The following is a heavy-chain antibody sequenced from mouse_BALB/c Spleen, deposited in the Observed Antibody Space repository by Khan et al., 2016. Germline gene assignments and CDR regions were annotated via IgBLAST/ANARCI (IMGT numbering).Heavy chain of an antibody. CDR2: ILPGNANS. CDR3: ARAWYSMDY. V-gene: IGHV1-9*01. J-gene: IGHJ4*01. CDR1: GYTFSNYW. Sequence: VQLQQSGAELMKPGASVKISCKATGYTFSNYWIEWVKQRPGHGLEWIGDILPGNANSNYNENHKGKATLTADTSSNTAYMQLSSLTSEYSAVYYVARAWYSMDYWGQGTSVTVSS.